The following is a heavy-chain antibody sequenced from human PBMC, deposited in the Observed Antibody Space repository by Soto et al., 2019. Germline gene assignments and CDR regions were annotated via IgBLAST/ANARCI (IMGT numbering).Heavy chain of an antibody. CDR1: GFTFSSYG. CDR3: ATPQAYSSGWYWSDFDY. J-gene: IGHJ4*02. CDR2: ISYDGSNK. V-gene: IGHV3-30*03. Sequence: GGSLRLSCAASGFTFSSYGMHWVRQAPGKGLEWVAVISYDGSNKYYADSVKGRFTISRDNSKNTLYLQMNSLRAEDMAVYYCATPQAYSSGWYWSDFDYWGQGTLVTVSS. D-gene: IGHD6-19*01.